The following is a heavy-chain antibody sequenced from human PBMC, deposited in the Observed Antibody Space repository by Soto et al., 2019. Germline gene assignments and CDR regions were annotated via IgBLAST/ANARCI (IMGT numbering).Heavy chain of an antibody. D-gene: IGHD3-16*01. CDR2: IWYDGSNK. V-gene: IGHV3-33*01. CDR3: ARDRPYYDRVQGGFDY. J-gene: IGHJ4*02. Sequence: PGGSLRLSCAASGFTFSSYGMHWVRQAPGKGLEWVAVIWYDGSNKYYADSVKGRFTISRDNSKNTLYLQMNSLRAEDTAVYYCARDRPYYDRVQGGFDYWGQGTLVTVS. CDR1: GFTFSSYG.